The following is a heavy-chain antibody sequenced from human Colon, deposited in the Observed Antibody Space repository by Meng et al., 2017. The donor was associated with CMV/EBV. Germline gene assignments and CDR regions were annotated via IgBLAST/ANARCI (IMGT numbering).Heavy chain of an antibody. CDR2: ISNSGSMI. V-gene: IGHV3-48*03. CDR3: ARGVRP. CDR1: GFTLRSYE. Sequence: GESLKISCAASGFTLRSYEMTWFRQAPGKGLEWVASISNSGSMIYYADSVKGRFPLSRDSANNSMFLQMNSLRVDDTGVYYCARGVRPWGQGALVTVLS. J-gene: IGHJ5*02.